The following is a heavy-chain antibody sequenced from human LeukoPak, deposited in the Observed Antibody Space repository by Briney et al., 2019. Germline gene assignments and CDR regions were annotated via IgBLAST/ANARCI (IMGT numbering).Heavy chain of an antibody. CDR3: APFPGIGPDWFDP. CDR2: MGTAGNT. CDR1: GFSLSSYA. D-gene: IGHD2-21*01. J-gene: IGHJ5*02. V-gene: IGHV3-23*01. Sequence: GGSLRLSCVASGFSLSSYAMNWVRQAPGKELEWVSGMGTAGNTHYADSVKGRFTISRDNSKNTLYLQMNSLRAEDTAVYYCAPFPGIGPDWFDPWGQGTLVTVSS.